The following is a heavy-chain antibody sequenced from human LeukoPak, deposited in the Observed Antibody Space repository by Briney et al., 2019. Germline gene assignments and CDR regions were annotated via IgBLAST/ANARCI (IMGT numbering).Heavy chain of an antibody. D-gene: IGHD3-22*01. Sequence: ASVKVSCKASGYTFTSYGITWVRQAPGQGLEWMGWINTNTGNPTYAQGFTGRFVFSLDTSVSTAYLQISSLKAEDTAVYYCAREYYYDSSGYSFPYWGQGTLVTVSS. CDR2: INTNTGNP. V-gene: IGHV7-4-1*02. J-gene: IGHJ4*02. CDR1: GYTFTSYG. CDR3: AREYYYDSSGYSFPY.